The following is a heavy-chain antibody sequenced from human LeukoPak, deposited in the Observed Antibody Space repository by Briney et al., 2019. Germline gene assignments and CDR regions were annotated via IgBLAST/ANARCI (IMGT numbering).Heavy chain of an antibody. D-gene: IGHD5-24*01. CDR3: ARDGRDGYNFNYYHAMDV. J-gene: IGHJ6*02. CDR1: GFTFSRYC. V-gene: IGHV3-74*01. Sequence: GGSQRLSRAASGFTFSRYCMLGVRQAPAGGRVWVSRINSDESSASSGDSVKGQFTISRENAKNTMFLQMKSLRVEDTAVYYCARDGRDGYNFNYYHAMDVWGQGTTVTVSS. CDR2: INSDESSA.